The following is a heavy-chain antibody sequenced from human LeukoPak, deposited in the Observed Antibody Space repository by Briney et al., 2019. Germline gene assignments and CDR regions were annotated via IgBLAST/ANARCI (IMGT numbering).Heavy chain of an antibody. CDR2: ISYDGSNK. Sequence: GGSLRLSCAASGFTFSSYGMHWVRQAPGKGLEWVAVISYDGSNKYYADSVKGRFTISRDNSKNTLYLQMNSLRAEDTAVYYCAKVVGCGGDCAWAFDIWGQGTMVTVSS. CDR3: AKVVGCGGDCAWAFDI. V-gene: IGHV3-30*18. CDR1: GFTFSSYG. D-gene: IGHD2-21*02. J-gene: IGHJ3*02.